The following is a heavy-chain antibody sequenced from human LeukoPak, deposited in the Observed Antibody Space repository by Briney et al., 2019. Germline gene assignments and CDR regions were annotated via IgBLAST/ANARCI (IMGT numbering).Heavy chain of an antibody. CDR2: ISSSSSTI. Sequence: GGFLGLFLATLGFTFSSYSKNLVRQAPRKGLEWVSYISSSSSTIYYADSVKGRFTISRDNAKNSLYLQMNSLRAEDTAVYYCARGSSSWYLNFDYWGQGTLVTVSS. CDR3: ARGSSSWYLNFDY. CDR1: GFTFSSYS. J-gene: IGHJ4*02. V-gene: IGHV3-48*01. D-gene: IGHD6-13*01.